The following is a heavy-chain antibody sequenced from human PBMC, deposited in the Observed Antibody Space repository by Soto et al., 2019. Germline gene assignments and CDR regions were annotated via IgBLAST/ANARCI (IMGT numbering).Heavy chain of an antibody. V-gene: IGHV3-74*01. J-gene: IGHJ4*02. CDR3: ATAVPFDY. Sequence: EVQLVESGGGLVQPGGSLRLSCAASGFTFSSFWMHWVRQAPGKGLVWVSRINSDGSSTYYANSVKGRFTISRDNAKNPLYLQMISLRAQDTAVYYCATAVPFDYWGQGTLVTVSS. CDR1: GFTFSSFW. CDR2: INSDGSST.